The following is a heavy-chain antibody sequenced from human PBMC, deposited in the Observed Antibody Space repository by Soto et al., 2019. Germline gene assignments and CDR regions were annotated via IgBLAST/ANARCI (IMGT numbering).Heavy chain of an antibody. CDR1: GASIERGGYF. V-gene: IGHV4-31*03. Sequence: SETRSVRSTVTGASIERGGYFWTCIRQHPGKGLEWIGYIYYSGSTYYNPSLKSRVTISVDTSKNQFSLKLSSVTAADTAVYYCARSLRRDAFDIWGQGTMVTVSS. J-gene: IGHJ3*02. D-gene: IGHD2-15*01. CDR2: IYYSGST. CDR3: ARSLRRDAFDI.